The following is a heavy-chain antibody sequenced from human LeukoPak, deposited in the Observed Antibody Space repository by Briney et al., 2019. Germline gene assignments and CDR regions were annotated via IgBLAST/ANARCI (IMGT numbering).Heavy chain of an antibody. CDR1: GFTFSSYA. V-gene: IGHV3-30-3*01. D-gene: IGHD3-10*01. Sequence: GGSLRLSCAASGFTFSSYAMHWVRQAPGKGLEWVAVISYDGSNKYYADSVKGRFTISRENSKNTLYLQMNSLRAEDTAVYYCARDRGHYFDYWGQGTLVPVSS. CDR2: ISYDGSNK. J-gene: IGHJ4*02. CDR3: ARDRGHYFDY.